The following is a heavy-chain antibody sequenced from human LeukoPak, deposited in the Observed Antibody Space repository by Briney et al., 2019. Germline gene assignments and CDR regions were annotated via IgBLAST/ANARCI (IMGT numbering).Heavy chain of an antibody. CDR2: IIPIFGTA. Sequence: SVKVSCKASGGTFSSYAISWVRQAPGQGLEWMGRIIPIFGTANYAQKFQGRVTITTDESTSTAYMELSSLSSEDTAVYYCARESRYCIGDSCYPNAFDVWGQGTMVTISS. CDR3: ARESRYCIGDSCYPNAFDV. J-gene: IGHJ3*01. V-gene: IGHV1-69*05. D-gene: IGHD2-15*01. CDR1: GGTFSSYA.